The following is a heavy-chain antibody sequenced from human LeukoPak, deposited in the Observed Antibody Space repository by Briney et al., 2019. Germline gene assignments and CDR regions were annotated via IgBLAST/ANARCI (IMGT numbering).Heavy chain of an antibody. CDR1: GFTFSNAW. D-gene: IGHD1-26*01. CDR3: TPRGSYSGGAFDI. J-gene: IGHJ3*02. Sequence: PGGSLRLSCAASGFTFSNAWMSWVRQAPGKGLEWVGRIKSKTDGGTTDYAAPVKGRFTISRDDSKNTLYLQMNSLKTEDTAVYYCTPRGSYSGGAFDIWGQGTMVTVSS. CDR2: IKSKTDGGTT. V-gene: IGHV3-15*01.